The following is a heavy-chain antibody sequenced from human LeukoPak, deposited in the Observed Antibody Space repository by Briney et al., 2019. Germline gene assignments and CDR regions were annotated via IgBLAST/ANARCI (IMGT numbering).Heavy chain of an antibody. CDR3: ARDLLNEGNHLNY. J-gene: IGHJ4*02. V-gene: IGHV4-30-4*01. Sequence: PSETLSLTCTVSGGSISSGDYYWSWIRQPPGKGLEWIGYIYYSGSTYYNPSLKSRVTISVDTSKNQFSLKLSSVTAADTAVYYCARDLLNEGNHLNYWGQGTLVTVSS. D-gene: IGHD4-23*01. CDR2: IYYSGST. CDR1: GGSISSGDYY.